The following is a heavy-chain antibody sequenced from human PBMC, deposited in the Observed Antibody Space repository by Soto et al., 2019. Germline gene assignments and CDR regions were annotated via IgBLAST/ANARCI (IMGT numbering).Heavy chain of an antibody. V-gene: IGHV3-21*01. CDR2: ISSSSSYI. CDR1: GFTFSSYS. Sequence: PGGSLRLSCAASGFTFSSYSMNWVRQAPGKGLEWVSSISSSSSYIYYADSVRGRFTISRDNAKNSLYLQMNSLRAEDTAVYYCARVRRNCSGGSCYGMDVWGQGTTVTVSS. D-gene: IGHD2-15*01. CDR3: ARVRRNCSGGSCYGMDV. J-gene: IGHJ6*02.